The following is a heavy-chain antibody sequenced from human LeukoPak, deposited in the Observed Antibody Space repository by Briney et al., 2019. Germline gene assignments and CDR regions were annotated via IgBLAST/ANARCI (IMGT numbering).Heavy chain of an antibody. V-gene: IGHV4-59*08. D-gene: IGHD4-11*01. CDR1: GGSISNYY. J-gene: IGHJ4*02. CDR2: IYYSGIT. CDR3: ARGGLGGITAYSNYHFDY. Sequence: SETLSLTCTVSGGSISNYYWSWIRQPPGEGLEWIGYIYYSGITNYNPSHKSRVPISIDTSKNQFSLNLTSVTAADTAVYYCARGGLGGITAYSNYHFDYWGQGTLVTVSS.